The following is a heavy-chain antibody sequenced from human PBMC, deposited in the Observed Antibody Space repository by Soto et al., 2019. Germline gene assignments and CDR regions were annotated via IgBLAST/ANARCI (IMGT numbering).Heavy chain of an antibody. CDR2: ISQSGNT. CDR3: LRDPEVSASSHTRPDF. D-gene: IGHD6-6*01. J-gene: IGHJ4*02. V-gene: IGHV4-34*01. CDR1: SLSLSGYY. Sequence: SETLSLTCSIYSLSLSGYYWSWVRQPPGKGLEWLGEISQSGNTNYSPSLKSRVSISIDTSKKQFSLNLTSFSYADTAVYYFLRDPEVSASSHTRPDFWGQGTLVTVSS.